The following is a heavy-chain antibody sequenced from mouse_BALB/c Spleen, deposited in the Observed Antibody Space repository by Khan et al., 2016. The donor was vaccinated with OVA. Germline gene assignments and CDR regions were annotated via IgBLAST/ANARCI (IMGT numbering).Heavy chain of an antibody. Sequence: QMQLEESGPGLVAPSQSLSITCTVSGFSLTSYGVGWVRQPPGKGLEWLGVIWGDGSTNYHSALISRLNINKDNSKSQVFLKLNSLQTDDTATSYCALYYYGRAWFAYWGQGTLVTVSA. V-gene: IGHV2-3*01. CDR2: IWGDGST. D-gene: IGHD1-1*01. CDR1: GFSLTSYG. J-gene: IGHJ3*01. CDR3: ALYYYGRAWFAY.